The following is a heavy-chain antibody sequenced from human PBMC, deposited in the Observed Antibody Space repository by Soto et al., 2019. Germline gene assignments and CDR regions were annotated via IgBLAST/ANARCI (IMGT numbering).Heavy chain of an antibody. Sequence: GESLKISCKGSGYSFTSYWIGWVRQMPGKGLEWMGIIYPGDSDTRYSPSFQGQVTISADKSISTAYLQWSSLKASDTAMYYCARHSLNYDFWSGYPRPSYYYYCMDVWGQGTTVTVSS. CDR2: IYPGDSDT. D-gene: IGHD3-3*01. J-gene: IGHJ6*02. CDR1: GYSFTSYW. V-gene: IGHV5-51*01. CDR3: ARHSLNYDFWSGYPRPSYYYYCMDV.